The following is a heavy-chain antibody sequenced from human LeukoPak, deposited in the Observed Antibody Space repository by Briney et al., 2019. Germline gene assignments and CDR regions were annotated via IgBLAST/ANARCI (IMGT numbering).Heavy chain of an antibody. Sequence: SETLSLTCLVSGYSISSGYHWGWIRQPPGKGLDWIGSIYRSGITYYNPSLKSRVTISVDTSKNQFSLKLSSVTAADTAVYYCARHDWTFDVWGQGTMVTASS. D-gene: IGHD3-9*01. CDR2: IYRSGIT. CDR1: GYSISSGYH. CDR3: ARHDWTFDV. V-gene: IGHV4-38-2*01. J-gene: IGHJ3*01.